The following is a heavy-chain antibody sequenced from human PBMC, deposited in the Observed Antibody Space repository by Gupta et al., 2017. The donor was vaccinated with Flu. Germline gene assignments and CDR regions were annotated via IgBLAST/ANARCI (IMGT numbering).Heavy chain of an antibody. V-gene: IGHV3-7*01. Sequence: KGLEWVANIKQDGSEKYYVDSVKGRFTISRDNAKNLLYLQMNTLRAEDTAMYYCARAPTYYDFWSGEKYFDYWGQGTLVTVSS. CDR2: IKQDGSEK. D-gene: IGHD3-3*01. J-gene: IGHJ4*02. CDR3: ARAPTYYDFWSGEKYFDY.